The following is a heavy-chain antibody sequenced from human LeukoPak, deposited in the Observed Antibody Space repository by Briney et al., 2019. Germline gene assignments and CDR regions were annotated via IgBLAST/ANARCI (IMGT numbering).Heavy chain of an antibody. CDR1: DGSLNHHF. V-gene: IGHV4-4*07. Sequence: PSETLSLTCTVSDGSLNHHFWSWIRQPAGKGLDYIGRIYPSGSTNYNPSLKSRVTMSVDTSKKQLSLKLTSVTAADTAVYYCARLLIVESRFDPWGQGTLVSVSS. D-gene: IGHD1-26*01. J-gene: IGHJ5*02. CDR3: ARLLIVESRFDP. CDR2: IYPSGST.